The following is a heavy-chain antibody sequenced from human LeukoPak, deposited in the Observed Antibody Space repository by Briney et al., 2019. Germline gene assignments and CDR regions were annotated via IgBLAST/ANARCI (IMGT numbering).Heavy chain of an antibody. CDR3: ARDGRYCSGGSCYFDY. CDR1: GGTFSSYA. Sequence: GPPVKVSCRASGGTFSSYAVSWVRQAPGQGLEWMGGIIPIFGTANYAQKCQGRVTITADKTTSTAYMELSSLGSEDTAVYYCARDGRYCSGGSCYFDYWGQGTLVTVSS. D-gene: IGHD2-15*01. J-gene: IGHJ4*02. V-gene: IGHV1-69*06. CDR2: IIPIFGTA.